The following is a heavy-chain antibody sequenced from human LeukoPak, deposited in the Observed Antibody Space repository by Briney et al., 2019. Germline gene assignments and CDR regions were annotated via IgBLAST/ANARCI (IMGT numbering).Heavy chain of an antibody. D-gene: IGHD2-2*03. Sequence: GGSLRLSCSASGFTFSSYAMHWVRQAPGKGLEYVSAISSNGGSTYYADSVKGRFTISRDNSKNTLYLQMSSLRAEDTAVYYCVNGYCSSTSCSYYYYYGMDVWGKGTTVTVSS. V-gene: IGHV3-64D*06. CDR1: GFTFSSYA. J-gene: IGHJ6*04. CDR2: ISSNGGST. CDR3: VNGYCSSTSCSYYYYYGMDV.